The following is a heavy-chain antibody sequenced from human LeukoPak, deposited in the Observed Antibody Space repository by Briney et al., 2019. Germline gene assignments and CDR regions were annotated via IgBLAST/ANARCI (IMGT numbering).Heavy chain of an antibody. CDR1: GFTFSSYG. CDR3: AKDHYYGDLDY. V-gene: IGHV3-30*18. D-gene: IGHD4-17*01. CDR2: ISYDGSNK. Sequence: GRSLRLSSAASGFTFSSYGMHWVRQAPGKGLEWVAVISYDGSNKYYADSVKGRFTISRDNSKNTLYLQMNSLRAEDTAVYYCAKDHYYGDLDYWGQGTLVTVSS. J-gene: IGHJ4*02.